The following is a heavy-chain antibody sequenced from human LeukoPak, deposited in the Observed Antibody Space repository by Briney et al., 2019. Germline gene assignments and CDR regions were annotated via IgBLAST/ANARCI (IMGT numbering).Heavy chain of an antibody. D-gene: IGHD2-21*01. CDR3: ARAYDKAYDY. CDR2: IRPNGDRT. V-gene: IGHV3-23*01. Sequence: VSSIRPNGDRTFYADFVKGRFTISRDNSKNTVSLHMNSLRAEDSAIYRCARAYDKAYDYWGQGTLVTVSS. J-gene: IGHJ4*02.